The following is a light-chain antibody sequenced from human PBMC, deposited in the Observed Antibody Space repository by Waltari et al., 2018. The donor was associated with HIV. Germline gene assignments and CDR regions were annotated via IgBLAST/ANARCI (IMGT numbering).Light chain of an antibody. CDR1: TSNIGSND. CDR2: RND. Sequence: SVLTQPPSASGTPGPRVTISCSGVTSNIGSNDVFWYQHLPGTAPQLLIQRNDRRPSGVPARFFGSTSGDSSSLAISGLRSEDEADYYCVAWDDGLRGVVFGGGTRVAVL. V-gene: IGLV1-47*01. CDR3: VAWDDGLRGVV. J-gene: IGLJ2*01.